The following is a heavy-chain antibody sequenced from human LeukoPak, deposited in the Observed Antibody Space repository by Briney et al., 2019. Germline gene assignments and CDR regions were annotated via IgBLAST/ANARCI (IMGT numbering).Heavy chain of an antibody. CDR1: GFTFSSYS. CDR2: INSSSSYI. V-gene: IGHV3-21*01. J-gene: IGHJ4*02. CDR3: ARLNYDILTGYSFDY. D-gene: IGHD3-9*01. Sequence: GGSLRLSCAASGFTFSSYSMNWVRQAPGKGLEWVSSINSSSSYIYYADSVKGRFTISRDNAKNTLYLQMNSLRAEDTAVYYCARLNYDILTGYSFDYWGQRTLVTVSS.